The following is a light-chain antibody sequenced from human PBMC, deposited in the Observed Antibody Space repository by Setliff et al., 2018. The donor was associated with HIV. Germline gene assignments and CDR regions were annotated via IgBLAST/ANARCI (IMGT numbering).Light chain of an antibody. CDR3: NSYASGDAHVV. V-gene: IGLV2-14*03. Sequence: QSALTQPASVSGSPGQSVTISCTGTSSDVGGYDFVSWYQQHPGKAPKLLIYDVSHRSSGVPHRFSASKSGNTASLTIAGLQVDDEADYYCNSYASGDAHVVFGGGTKVTVL. J-gene: IGLJ2*01. CDR1: SSDVGGYDF. CDR2: DVS.